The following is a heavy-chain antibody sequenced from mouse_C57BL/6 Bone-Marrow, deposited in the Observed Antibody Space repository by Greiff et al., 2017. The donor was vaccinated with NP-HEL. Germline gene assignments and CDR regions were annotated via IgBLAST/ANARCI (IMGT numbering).Heavy chain of an antibody. J-gene: IGHJ3*01. CDR3: ARYVSNPAWFAY. Sequence: QVQLQQPGAELVMPGASVKLSCKASGYTFTSYWMHWVKQRPGQGLEWIGVIDPSDSYTNYNQKFKGKSTLTVDKSSSTAYMQISSLTSEDSAVYYCARYVSNPAWFAYWGQGTLVTVSA. CDR1: GYTFTSYW. V-gene: IGHV1-69*01. CDR2: IDPSDSYT. D-gene: IGHD1-1*01.